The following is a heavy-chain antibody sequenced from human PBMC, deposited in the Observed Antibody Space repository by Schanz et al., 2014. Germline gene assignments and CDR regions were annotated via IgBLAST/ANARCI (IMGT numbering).Heavy chain of an antibody. Sequence: QVQLQESGPGLVKPSETLSLTCTVSGGSISSYYWSWIRQPPGKGLEWIGFIYYRGNTNYNPSLTSRVTMSVDTSKNQFPRKLSSVTAADTAVYYCARAFGGYDPAGALDYWGQGTLVTVSS. D-gene: IGHD5-12*01. J-gene: IGHJ4*02. CDR2: IYYRGNT. V-gene: IGHV4-59*08. CDR3: ARAFGGYDPAGALDY. CDR1: GGSISSYY.